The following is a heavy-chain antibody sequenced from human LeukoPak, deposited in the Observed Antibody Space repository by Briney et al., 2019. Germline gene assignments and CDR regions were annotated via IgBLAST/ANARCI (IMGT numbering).Heavy chain of an antibody. D-gene: IGHD6-19*01. CDR2: MSGSGGST. CDR3: AKNQGQWLVPVDY. CDR1: GFSLSSYA. Sequence: PGGSLRLSCAASGFSLSSYAMSWVRQAPGKGLEWVSSMSGSGGSTYYADSVKGRFTISRDNSKNTLYLQMNNLRAEDTALYYCAKNQGQWLVPVDYWGQGTLVTVSS. V-gene: IGHV3-23*01. J-gene: IGHJ4*02.